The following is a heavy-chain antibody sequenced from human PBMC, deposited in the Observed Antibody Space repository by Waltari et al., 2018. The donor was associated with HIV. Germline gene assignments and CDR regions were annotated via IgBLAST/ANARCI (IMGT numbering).Heavy chain of an antibody. D-gene: IGHD3-16*01. J-gene: IGHJ3*02. CDR2: IWSDGYNK. CDR1: GFTFSGYG. Sequence: QVYLMESGGGVVQPGGSLKLSCAASGFTFSGYGMHWVRQAPGKGLEWLAVIWSDGYNKFYADSVRGRFTFARDNSKYTLSLQMNSLRAEDTALYYCVKERGPFNGFDIWGQGTMVTVSS. V-gene: IGHV3-33*06. CDR3: VKERGPFNGFDI.